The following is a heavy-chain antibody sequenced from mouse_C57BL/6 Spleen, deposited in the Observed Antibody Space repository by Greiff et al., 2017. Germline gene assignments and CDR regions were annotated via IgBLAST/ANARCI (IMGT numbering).Heavy chain of an antibody. CDR2: IYWDDDK. CDR1: GFSLSTSGMG. CDR3: ARRAFLTGTWYFDV. Sequence: QVTLKESGPGILQSSQTLSLTCSFSGFSLSTSGMGVSWIRQPSGKGLEWLAHIYWDDDKRYNPSLKSRLTISKDTSRNQVFLKITSVDTADTATYYCARRAFLTGTWYFDVWGTGTTVTVSS. D-gene: IGHD4-1*01. J-gene: IGHJ1*03. V-gene: IGHV8-12*01.